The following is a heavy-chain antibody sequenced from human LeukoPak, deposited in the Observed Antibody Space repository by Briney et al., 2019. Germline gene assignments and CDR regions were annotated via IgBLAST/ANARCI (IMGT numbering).Heavy chain of an antibody. D-gene: IGHD4-17*01. Sequence: PSETLSLTCAVYGGSFSGYYWSWIRQPPGKGLEWIGEINHSGSTNYNPSLKSRFTISVDTSKNQFSLKLSSVTAADTAVYYCARTTVTKFDAFDYWGQGTLVTVSS. CDR1: GGSFSGYY. CDR3: ARTTVTKFDAFDY. J-gene: IGHJ4*02. V-gene: IGHV4-34*01. CDR2: INHSGST.